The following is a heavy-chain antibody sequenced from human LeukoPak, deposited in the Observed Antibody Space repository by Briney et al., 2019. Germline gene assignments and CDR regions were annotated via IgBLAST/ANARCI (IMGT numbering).Heavy chain of an antibody. V-gene: IGHV3-30*18. CDR2: ISYDGSNK. CDR3: AKAANYYYYGMDV. Sequence: GRSLRLSCAASGFTFSSYGMHWVRQAPGKGLEWVAVISYDGSNKYYADSVKGRFTISRDNSKNTLYLQVNSLRAEDTAVYYCAKAANYYYYGMDVWGQGTTVTVSS. CDR1: GFTFSSYG. J-gene: IGHJ6*02.